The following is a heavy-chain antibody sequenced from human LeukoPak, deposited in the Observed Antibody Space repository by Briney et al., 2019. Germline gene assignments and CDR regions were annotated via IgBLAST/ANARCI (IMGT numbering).Heavy chain of an antibody. CDR3: ARGGSDYYDSSGYYFDS. J-gene: IGHJ4*02. V-gene: IGHV4-59*01. Sequence: ASETLSLTCTVSGGSFSTYYWSWIRQPPGKGLEWIGYIYYSGSTNYNPSLKSRVTISVDTSKNQFSLKLSSVTAADTAVYYCARGGSDYYDSSGYYFDSWGQGTLVTVSS. D-gene: IGHD3-22*01. CDR1: GGSFSTYY. CDR2: IYYSGST.